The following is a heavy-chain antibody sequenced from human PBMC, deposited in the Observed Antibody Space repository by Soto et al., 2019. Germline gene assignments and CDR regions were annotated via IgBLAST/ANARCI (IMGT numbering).Heavy chain of an antibody. CDR1: GDSISDYY. CDR2: IYTSGST. CDR3: AGDQGYYYSGIDV. J-gene: IGHJ6*02. V-gene: IGHV4-4*07. Sequence: SETLSLTCTVSGDSISDYYWSWIRQPAGQGLEWLGRIYTSGSTYYSPSLKSRVTMSVDTSKNQFSLKLSSVTAADTAVYYCAGDQGYYYSGIDVWGQGTTVTVSS.